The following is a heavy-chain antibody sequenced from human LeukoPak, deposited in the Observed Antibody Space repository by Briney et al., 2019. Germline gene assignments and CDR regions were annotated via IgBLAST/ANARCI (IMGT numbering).Heavy chain of an antibody. J-gene: IGHJ4*02. CDR3: ARVSAHYDILTGYYKAPYYFDY. D-gene: IGHD3-9*01. CDR1: GGSISSYY. Sequence: SETLSLTCTVSGGSISSYYWSWIRQPPGKGLEWIGYIYYSGSTNYNPSLKSRVTISVDTSKNQFSLKLSSVTAADTAVYYCARVSAHYDILTGYYKAPYYFDYWGQGTLVTVSS. V-gene: IGHV4-59*01. CDR2: IYYSGST.